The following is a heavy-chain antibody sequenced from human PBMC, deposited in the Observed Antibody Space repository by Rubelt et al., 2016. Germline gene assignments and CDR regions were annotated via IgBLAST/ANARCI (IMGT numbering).Heavy chain of an antibody. CDR3: AKDFPDLEWLGVSDWQN. D-gene: IGHD3-3*01. Sequence: VQLQQWGAGLLKPSETLSLTCAVYGGSFSGYYWSWIRQPPGKGLEWVSAISGSGGSTYYADAVKGRFTISRDNSKNTLYLQMNSLRAEDTAVYYCAKDFPDLEWLGVSDWQNWGQGTLVTVSS. CDR1: GGSFSGYY. J-gene: IGHJ4*02. V-gene: IGHV3-23*01. CDR2: ISGSGGST.